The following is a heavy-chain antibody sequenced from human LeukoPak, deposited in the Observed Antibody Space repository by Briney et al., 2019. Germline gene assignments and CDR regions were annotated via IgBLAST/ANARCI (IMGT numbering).Heavy chain of an antibody. CDR1: GGSISSYY. CDR3: ARVAGTGGVWYYYMDV. Sequence: SETLSLTCTVSGGSISSYYWSWIRQPARKRLECIGRIYTSGSTNYNPCLNSRVTMSVDTSKNQFSLKLSSVTAADTAVYYCARVAGTGGVWYYYMDVWGKGTTVTVSS. J-gene: IGHJ6*03. CDR2: IYTSGST. V-gene: IGHV4-4*07. D-gene: IGHD2-8*02.